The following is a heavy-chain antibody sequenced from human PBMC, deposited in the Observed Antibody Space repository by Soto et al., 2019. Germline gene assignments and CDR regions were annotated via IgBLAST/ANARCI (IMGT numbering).Heavy chain of an antibody. Sequence: KGLEWVSYISSSSSTIYDADSVKGRFTISRYNSKNTLYLQMYSLRAEDTAVYYCARVFFFQAEDGIRDVRSVSAFLLNRSSDL. CDR2: ISSSSSTI. D-gene: IGHD3-10*02. CDR3: ARVFFFQAEDGIRDVRSVSAFLLNRSSDL. V-gene: IGHV3-48*01. J-gene: IGHJ2*01.